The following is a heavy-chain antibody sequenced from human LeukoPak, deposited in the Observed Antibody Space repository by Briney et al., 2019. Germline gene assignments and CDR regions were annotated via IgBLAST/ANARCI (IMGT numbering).Heavy chain of an antibody. CDR1: GGSISSSSYY. D-gene: IGHD3-10*01. Sequence: PSETLSLTCTVSGGSISSSSYYWGWIRQPPGKGLEWIGSIYYSGSTYYNPSLKSRVTISVDTSKNQFSLKLSSVTAADTAGYYCARGRWELGWFDPWGQGTLVTVSS. V-gene: IGHV4-39*01. CDR3: ARGRWELGWFDP. CDR2: IYYSGST. J-gene: IGHJ5*02.